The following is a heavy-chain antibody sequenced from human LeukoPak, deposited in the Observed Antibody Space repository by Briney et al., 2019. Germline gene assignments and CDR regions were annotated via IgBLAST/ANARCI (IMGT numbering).Heavy chain of an antibody. V-gene: IGHV3-66*01. D-gene: IGHD3-22*01. J-gene: IGHJ6*02. CDR2: IYSGGST. CDR3: ARDAPVYDSSGYSVFYYYYGMDV. CDR1: GFTFSSYS. Sequence: GGSLRLSCAASGFTFSSYSMNWVRQAPGKGLEWVSVIYSGGSTYYADSVKGRFTISRDNSKNTLYLQMNSLRAEDTAVYYCARDAPVYDSSGYSVFYYYYGMDVWGQGTTVTVSS.